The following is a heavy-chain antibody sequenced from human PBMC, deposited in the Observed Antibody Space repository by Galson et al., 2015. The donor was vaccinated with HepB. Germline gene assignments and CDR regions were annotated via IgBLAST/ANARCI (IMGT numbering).Heavy chain of an antibody. V-gene: IGHV3-11*06. CDR3: ARVADADYGDHTHFDS. CDR1: GSTFSDYY. CDR2: ISSNTLYT. J-gene: IGHJ4*02. Sequence: SLRLSCAVSGSTFSDYYMSWIRQAPGKGLEWISYISSNTLYTNYADSVKGRFTISRDNAKTSLYLQINGLRAEDTAVYYCARVADADYGDHTHFDSWGQGTLVTVSS. D-gene: IGHD4-17*01.